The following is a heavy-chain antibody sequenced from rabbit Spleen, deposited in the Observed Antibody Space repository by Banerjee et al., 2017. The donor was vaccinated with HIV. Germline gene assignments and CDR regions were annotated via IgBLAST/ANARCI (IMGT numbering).Heavy chain of an antibody. CDR1: GFSLSNYD. Sequence: QSVEESGGRLVTPGTPLTLTCTASGFSLSNYDMSWVRQAPGKGLEYIGFINIGSSAYYANWAKGRFTISRTSTTVDLKVTRPTTEDTATYFCARYLTSVVGWNFNLWGPGTLVTVS. CDR3: ARYLTSVVGWNFNL. J-gene: IGHJ4*01. D-gene: IGHD1-1*01. V-gene: IGHV1S69*01. CDR2: INIGSSA.